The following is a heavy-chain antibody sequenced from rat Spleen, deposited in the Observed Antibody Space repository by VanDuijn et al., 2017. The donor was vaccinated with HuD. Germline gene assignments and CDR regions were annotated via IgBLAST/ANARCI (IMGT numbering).Heavy chain of an antibody. J-gene: IGHJ4*01. Sequence: EVQLVESDGGLVQPGRSLKLSCAASGFTFSDYYMAWVRQAPTKGLEWVATISYDGSSTYYRDSVKGRFTISRDNAKSTLYLQMDSLRSEDTATYYCARRGTYYDGSYYYYVMDAWGQGASVTVSS. V-gene: IGHV5-29*01. CDR3: ARRGTYYDGSYYYYVMDA. CDR2: ISYDGSST. D-gene: IGHD1-12*02. CDR1: GFTFSDYY.